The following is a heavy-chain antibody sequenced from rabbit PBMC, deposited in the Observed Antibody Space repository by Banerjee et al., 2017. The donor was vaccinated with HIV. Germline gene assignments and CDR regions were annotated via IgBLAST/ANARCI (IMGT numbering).Heavy chain of an antibody. CDR3: ARELYGDYGYFGL. D-gene: IGHD2-1*01. Sequence: QEQLVESGGGLVQPGGSLKLSCKASGIDFSSYYYMCWVRQAPGKGLEWIACIYADGSGYTYYASWAKGRFTISKTSSTTVTLQMTSLTAADTATYFCARELYGDYGYFGLWGPGTLVTVS. CDR2: IYADGSGYT. CDR1: GIDFSSYYY. V-gene: IGHV1S45*01. J-gene: IGHJ4*01.